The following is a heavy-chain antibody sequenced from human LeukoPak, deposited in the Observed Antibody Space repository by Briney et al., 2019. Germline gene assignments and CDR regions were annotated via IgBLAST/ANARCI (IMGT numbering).Heavy chain of an antibody. CDR1: GFTFSSYW. V-gene: IGHV3-7*01. CDR2: IKQDGSEK. J-gene: IGHJ4*02. D-gene: IGHD6-19*01. Sequence: PGGSLRLSCAASGFTFSSYWMSWVRQAPGKGLEWVANIKQDGSEKYYVDSVKGRFTISRDNSKNTLYLQMNSLRVEDTAVYYCAKDVRSPTQYSSGWYPDYWGQGTLVTVSS. CDR3: AKDVRSPTQYSSGWYPDY.